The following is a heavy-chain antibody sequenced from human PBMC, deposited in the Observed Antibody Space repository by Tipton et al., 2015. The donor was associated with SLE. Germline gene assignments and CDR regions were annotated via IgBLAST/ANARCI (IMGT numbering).Heavy chain of an antibody. V-gene: IGHV3-15*01. CDR3: AALLRVKRRRAYHYAMDV. D-gene: IGHD5-24*01. J-gene: IGHJ6*02. Sequence: SLRLSCVGSGFTFSEAWMSWVRQAPGSGLEWRGRIKSNSDGGTTDYVAPVKGRFTVSRDDSKNTLYLQMTSLKTEDTAVYYCAALLRVKRRRAYHYAMDVWGQGTTVTVSS. CDR2: IKSNSDGGTT. CDR1: GFTFSEAW.